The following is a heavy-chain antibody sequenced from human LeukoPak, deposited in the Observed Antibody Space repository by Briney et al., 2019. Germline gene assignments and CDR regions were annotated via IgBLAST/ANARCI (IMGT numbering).Heavy chain of an antibody. D-gene: IGHD6-19*01. V-gene: IGHV4-61*01. J-gene: IGHJ4*02. CDR2: IYYSGST. CDR1: GGSVSSGSYY. Sequence: SETLSLTCTVSGGSVSSGSYYWSWIRQPPGKGLEWIGYIYYSGSTNYNPSLKSRVTISVDTSKNQFSLKLSSVTAADTAVYYCARGGWCNAIIWGQGTLVTVSS. CDR3: ARGGWCNAII.